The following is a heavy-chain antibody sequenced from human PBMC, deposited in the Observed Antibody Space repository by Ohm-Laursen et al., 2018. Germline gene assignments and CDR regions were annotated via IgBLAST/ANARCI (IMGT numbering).Heavy chain of an antibody. Sequence: SLRLSCAASGFTFSSYGMHWVRQAPGKGLEWVAVIWYDGSNKYYADSVKGRFTISRDNSKNTLYLQMNSLRAEDTAVYYCAKDKVIVVPTPSYYFDYWGQGTLVTVSS. V-gene: IGHV3-33*06. CDR3: AKDKVIVVPTPSYYFDY. J-gene: IGHJ4*02. CDR1: GFTFSSYG. D-gene: IGHD2-2*01. CDR2: IWYDGSNK.